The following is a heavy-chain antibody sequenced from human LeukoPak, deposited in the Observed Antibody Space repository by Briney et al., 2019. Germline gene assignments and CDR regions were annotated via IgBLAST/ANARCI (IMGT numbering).Heavy chain of an antibody. CDR3: AKRVRDGHNSPIDY. CDR2: IRYDGSNK. V-gene: IGHV3-30*02. Sequence: GGSQRLSRAASGFTFSSYGMHWVRQAPGKGLEWVAFIRYDGSNKYYADSVKGRFTISRDNSENTLSLQMDSLKVEDTAIYYCAKRVRDGHNSPIDYWGQGVLVTVSS. J-gene: IGHJ4*02. CDR1: GFTFSSYG. D-gene: IGHD5-24*01.